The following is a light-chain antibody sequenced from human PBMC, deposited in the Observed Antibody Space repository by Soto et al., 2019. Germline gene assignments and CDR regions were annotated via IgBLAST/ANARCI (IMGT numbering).Light chain of an antibody. Sequence: EIVLTQSQGTLSLSPGERVTLSCRASQNVYINSLAWYQQKPGQTPRLLIYGASTRAAAVPARFSGSGSGTDFALSIDGLEPEDFAIYYCQQYGVSPLTFGPGTRVD. CDR3: QQYGVSPLT. CDR1: QNVYINS. V-gene: IGKV3-20*01. CDR2: GAS. J-gene: IGKJ3*01.